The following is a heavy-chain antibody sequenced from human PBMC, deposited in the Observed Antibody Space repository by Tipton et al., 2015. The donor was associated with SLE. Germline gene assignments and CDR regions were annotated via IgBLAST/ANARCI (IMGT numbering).Heavy chain of an antibody. V-gene: IGHV3-15*01. CDR1: GFTFNKAW. CDR3: AKDIYGSGPRNAFDI. J-gene: IGHJ3*02. CDR2: IKSKTDGGTI. Sequence: GSLRLSCAASGFTFNKAWLSWVRQAPGKGLEWVSRIKSKTDGGTIDYAAPVKGRFTISRDDSGNTLYLQMNSLKTEDTAVYYCAKDIYGSGPRNAFDIWGQGTMVTVSS. D-gene: IGHD3-10*01.